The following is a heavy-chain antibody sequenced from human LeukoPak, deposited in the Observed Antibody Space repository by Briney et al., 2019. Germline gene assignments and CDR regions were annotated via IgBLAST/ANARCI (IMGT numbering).Heavy chain of an antibody. CDR3: VRDLSGSWTFDY. D-gene: IGHD6-25*01. Sequence: GGSLRLSCVASGFTFSSYAMSWVRQAPGKGLEWVSGISGSGGSTYYADSVKGRFTMSRDNSKNTLYLQMNSLRAEDSAVYYCVRDLSGSWTFDYWGQGTLVTVSS. CDR2: ISGSGGST. CDR1: GFTFSSYA. V-gene: IGHV3-23*01. J-gene: IGHJ4*02.